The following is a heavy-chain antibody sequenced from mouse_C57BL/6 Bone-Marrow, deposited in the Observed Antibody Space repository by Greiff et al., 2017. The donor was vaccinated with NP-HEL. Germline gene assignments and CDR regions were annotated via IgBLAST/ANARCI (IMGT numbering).Heavy chain of an antibody. J-gene: IGHJ3*01. D-gene: IGHD3-2*02. CDR3: VRQGQLRLRGFAY. Sequence: EVQGVESGGGLVQPKGSLKLSCAASGFSFNTYAMNWVRQAPGKGLEWVARIRSKSNNYATYYADSVKDRFTISRDDSESMLYLQMNNLKTEDTAMYYCVRQGQLRLRGFAYWGQGTLVTVSA. CDR1: GFSFNTYA. V-gene: IGHV10-1*01. CDR2: IRSKSNNYAT.